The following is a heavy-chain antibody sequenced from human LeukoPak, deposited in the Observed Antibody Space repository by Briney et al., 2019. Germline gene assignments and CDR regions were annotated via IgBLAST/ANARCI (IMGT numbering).Heavy chain of an antibody. J-gene: IGHJ4*02. V-gene: IGHV3-23*01. CDR3: AKEENYYGSGTFDY. D-gene: IGHD3-10*01. CDR1: GFTFSSYA. CDR2: ISGSGGTT. Sequence: PGGSLRLSCAASGFTFSSYAMSWVRQAPGKGLEWVLGISGSGGTTYYADSVKGRFTISRDNSKNTLYLQMNSLRAEDTAVYYCAKEENYYGSGTFDYWGQGTLVTVSS.